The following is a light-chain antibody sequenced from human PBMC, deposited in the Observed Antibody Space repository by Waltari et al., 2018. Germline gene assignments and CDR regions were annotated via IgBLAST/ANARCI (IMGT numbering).Light chain of an antibody. Sequence: QSALTQPASVSGSLGQSITLSCTGPTSDLCFYNPVSWYQPHPGKAPKLIIDDFLKWPSGVLSRGSGSKSGNTASLTISGLQAEDEADYYCNSYTGYYTWVFGGGTKLTVL. CDR3: NSYTGYYTWV. CDR2: DFL. J-gene: IGLJ3*02. CDR1: TSDLCFYNP. V-gene: IGLV2-14*01.